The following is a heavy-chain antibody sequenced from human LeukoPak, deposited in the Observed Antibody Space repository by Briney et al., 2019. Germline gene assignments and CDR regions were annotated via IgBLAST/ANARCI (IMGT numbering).Heavy chain of an antibody. D-gene: IGHD5-18*01. V-gene: IGHV3-21*01. Sequence: GGSLRLSCAASGFTFSSCSMNWVRQALGKGLEWVSSISSSSSYIYYADSVKGRFTISRDNAKNSLYLQMNSLRAEDTAVYYCAREKSRGYSYGLDYWGQGTLVTVSS. CDR1: GFTFSSCS. CDR3: AREKSRGYSYGLDY. CDR2: ISSSSSYI. J-gene: IGHJ4*02.